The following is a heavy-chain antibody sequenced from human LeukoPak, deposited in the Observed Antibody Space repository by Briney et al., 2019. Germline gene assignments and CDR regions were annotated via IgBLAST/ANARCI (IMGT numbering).Heavy chain of an antibody. Sequence: PGRSLRLSCAASGFTFSSYSMHWVRQAPGKGLEWVAVIWYDGSNKYYADSVKGRFTISRDNSKNTLYLQMNSLRAEDTAVYYCARIAVNNWFFDLWGRGTLVTVSS. CDR3: ARIAVNNWFFDL. CDR2: IWYDGSNK. CDR1: GFTFSSYS. V-gene: IGHV3-33*01. J-gene: IGHJ2*01. D-gene: IGHD6-19*01.